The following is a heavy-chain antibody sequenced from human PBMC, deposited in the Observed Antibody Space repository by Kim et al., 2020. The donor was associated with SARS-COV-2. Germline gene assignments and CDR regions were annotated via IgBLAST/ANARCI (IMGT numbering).Heavy chain of an antibody. D-gene: IGHD2-15*01. CDR3: ARKGIVVVVAATGRSAHFDY. CDR1: GGSFSGYY. Sequence: SETLSLTCAVYGGSFSGYYWSWIRQPPGKGLEWIGEINHSGSTNYNPSLKSRVTISVDTSKNQFSLKLSSVTAADTAVYYCARKGIVVVVAATGRSAHFDYWGQGTLVTVSS. CDR2: INHSGST. V-gene: IGHV4-34*01. J-gene: IGHJ4*02.